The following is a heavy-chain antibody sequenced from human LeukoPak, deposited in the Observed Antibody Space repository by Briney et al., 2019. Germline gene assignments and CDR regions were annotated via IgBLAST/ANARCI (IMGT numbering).Heavy chain of an antibody. CDR2: ISGSGGST. Sequence: ETLSLTCAVYGGSFSGYYWSWVRQAPGKGLEWVSAISGSGGSTYYADSVKGRFTISRDNSKNTLYLQMNSLRAEDTAVYYCAKDLGGGSGSYFDAFDIWGQGTMVTVSS. CDR3: AKDLGGGSGSYFDAFDI. CDR1: GGSFSGYY. D-gene: IGHD3-10*01. V-gene: IGHV3-23*01. J-gene: IGHJ3*02.